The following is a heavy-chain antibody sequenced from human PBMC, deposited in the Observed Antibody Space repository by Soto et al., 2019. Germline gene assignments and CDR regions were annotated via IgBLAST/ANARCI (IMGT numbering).Heavy chain of an antibody. CDR3: ARGIYCSGGSCKALSLFDP. Sequence: PSETLSLTCTVSGGSISSGGYYWSWIRQHPGKGLEWIGYIYYSGSTYYNPSLKSRVTISVDTSKNQFSLKLSSVTAADTAVYYCARGIYCSGGSCKALSLFDPWGQGTLVTVSS. J-gene: IGHJ5*02. V-gene: IGHV4-31*02. D-gene: IGHD2-15*01. CDR1: GGSISSGGYY. CDR2: IYYSGST.